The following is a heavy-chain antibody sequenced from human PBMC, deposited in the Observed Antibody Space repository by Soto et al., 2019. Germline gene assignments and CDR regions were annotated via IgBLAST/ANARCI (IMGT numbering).Heavy chain of an antibody. Sequence: QVQLVQSGAEVKKPGASVKVSCKASGYTFTGYYMHWVRQAPGQGLEWMGWINPNSGGTNYAQKFQGWVTMTRDTSIRTAYMELSRLRSDDTAVYYCARSPGGVVTAMYYFDYWGQGTLVTVSS. CDR3: ARSPGGVVTAMYYFDY. CDR1: GYTFTGYY. CDR2: INPNSGGT. J-gene: IGHJ4*02. V-gene: IGHV1-2*04. D-gene: IGHD2-21*02.